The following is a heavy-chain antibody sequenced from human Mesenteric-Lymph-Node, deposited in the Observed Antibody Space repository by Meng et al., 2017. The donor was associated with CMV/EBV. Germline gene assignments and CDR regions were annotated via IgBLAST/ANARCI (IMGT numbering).Heavy chain of an antibody. J-gene: IGHJ4*02. CDR3: AREGRADYFDY. CDR1: GFTFSGYT. V-gene: IGHV3-64*02. CDR2: IRGNGGST. Sequence: GESLKISCAASGFTFSGYTMHWVRQAPGKGLEYVSAIRGNGGSTYYADSVKGRFSISRDNAKNSLYLQMNSLRAEDTALYYCAREGRADYFDYWGQGTLVTVSS.